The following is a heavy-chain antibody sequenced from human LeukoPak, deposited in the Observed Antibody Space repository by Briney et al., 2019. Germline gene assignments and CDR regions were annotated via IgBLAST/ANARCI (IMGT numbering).Heavy chain of an antibody. Sequence: PGGSLRLSCSFSGLIASSNYMAWVRQAPGKGLQWISFIYGGGNTLYADSVMGRFSISRDNSKTTLYLQMNSLKAEDTAVYYCGRFTRSGDSVYWGQGTLVTVSS. CDR2: IYGGGNT. D-gene: IGHD7-27*01. CDR1: GLIASSNY. CDR3: GRFTRSGDSVY. J-gene: IGHJ4*02. V-gene: IGHV3-53*01.